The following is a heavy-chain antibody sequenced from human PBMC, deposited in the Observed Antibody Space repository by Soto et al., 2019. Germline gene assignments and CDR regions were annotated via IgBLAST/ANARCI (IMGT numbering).Heavy chain of an antibody. V-gene: IGHV4-31*03. Sequence: QVHLQESGPGLVKPSQTLSLTCTVSGGSISSGGYYWSWIRQHPGKGLEWIGYIYYSGSTYYKPSLKCRVTLSVDTSKTQFSLKLSAVTAADTAVYYCARDRPHYYGSEKGAFEIWGQGTMVTVSS. CDR1: GGSISSGGYY. CDR2: IYYSGST. CDR3: ARDRPHYYGSEKGAFEI. D-gene: IGHD3-10*01. J-gene: IGHJ3*02.